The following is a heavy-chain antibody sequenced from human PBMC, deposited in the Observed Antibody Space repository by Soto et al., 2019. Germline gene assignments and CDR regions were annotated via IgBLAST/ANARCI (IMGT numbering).Heavy chain of an antibody. D-gene: IGHD3-9*01. J-gene: IGHJ4*02. V-gene: IGHV4-39*01. CDR1: GDSITSNSYF. CDR2: IYYSGST. CDR3: ARHFSVDNFAY. Sequence: SETLSLTCTVSGDSITSNSYFWAWIRQPPGKGLEWIGSIYYSGSTYHNPSLKSRVTISVDRSNNQFSLKLTSVTAADTAVYYCARHFSVDNFAYWGRGALVTVSS.